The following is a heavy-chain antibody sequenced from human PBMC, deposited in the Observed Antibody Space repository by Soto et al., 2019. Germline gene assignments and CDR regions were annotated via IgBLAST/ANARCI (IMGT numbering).Heavy chain of an antibody. CDR1: GFTFSSYA. V-gene: IGHV3-23*01. D-gene: IGHD6-19*01. CDR2: ISGSGGST. Sequence: EVQLLESGGGLVQPGGSLRLSCAASGFTFSSYAMSWVRQAPGKGLEWVSAISGSGGSTYYADSVKGRFTISRDNSNNTLYLQMNSLRAEDTAVYYCAKDFLIAVAGTYFDYWGQGTLVTVSS. J-gene: IGHJ4*02. CDR3: AKDFLIAVAGTYFDY.